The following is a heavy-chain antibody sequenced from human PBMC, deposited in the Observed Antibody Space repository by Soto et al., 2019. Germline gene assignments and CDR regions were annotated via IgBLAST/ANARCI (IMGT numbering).Heavy chain of an antibody. Sequence: QVQLVQSGAEVKKPGASVKVSCKASGYIFTNYYMHWVRQAPGQGLEWMGTINAGGGYTTYAQRFQSSVTMTSHTSTSTVSMELTSLRYEDTALYYCSTGGAIVLFTAPFDLWGQGTLVTVSS. CDR3: STGGAIVLFTAPFDL. D-gene: IGHD2-21*02. CDR2: INAGGGYT. CDR1: GYIFTNYY. J-gene: IGHJ5*02. V-gene: IGHV1-46*03.